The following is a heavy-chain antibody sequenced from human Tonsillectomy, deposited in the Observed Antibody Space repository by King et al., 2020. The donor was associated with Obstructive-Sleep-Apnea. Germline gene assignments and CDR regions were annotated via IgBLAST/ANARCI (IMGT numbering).Heavy chain of an antibody. CDR1: GFTFSTYW. Sequence: EVQLVESGGGLVQPGGSLRLSCAASGFTFSTYWMTWVRQAPGKGLEWVANRKQDGTETYYVDSVKGRFTISRDNAKSSLYLQMNSLRAEDTAVYYCARDKLMNSYTGSYFPYWGQGTLVTASS. CDR2: RKQDGTET. V-gene: IGHV3-7*01. J-gene: IGHJ4*02. D-gene: IGHD1-26*01. CDR3: ARDKLMNSYTGSYFPY.